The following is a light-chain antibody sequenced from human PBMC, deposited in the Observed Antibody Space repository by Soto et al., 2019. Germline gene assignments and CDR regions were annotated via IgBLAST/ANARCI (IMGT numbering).Light chain of an antibody. CDR1: SSNIGAGYD. Sequence: QTVVTQPPSVSGAPGQRVTISCTGSSSNIGAGYDVHWYQQVPGTAPKLLIYGNNNRPSGVPDRFSGSTSGTSASLAITGLHAEDEADYYCQSYDRSVSATYVFGTGTKLTFL. CDR3: QSYDRSVSATYV. CDR2: GNN. V-gene: IGLV1-40*01. J-gene: IGLJ1*01.